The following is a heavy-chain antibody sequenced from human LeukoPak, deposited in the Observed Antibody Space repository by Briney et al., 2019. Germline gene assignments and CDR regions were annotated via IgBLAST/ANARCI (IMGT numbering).Heavy chain of an antibody. V-gene: IGHV4-4*07. CDR3: ARDRHCTSTSCHSDAFDV. CDR2: IYTSGRT. CDR1: GGSFSTYY. Sequence: SETLSLTCTVSGGSFSTYYFSWIRQPAGKGLEWIGHIYTSGRTDYNPSLKSRVTMSVDTSKNQFSLKLSSVTAADTAVYYCARDRHCTSTSCHSDAFDVWGQGTLVTVSS. J-gene: IGHJ3*01. D-gene: IGHD2-2*01.